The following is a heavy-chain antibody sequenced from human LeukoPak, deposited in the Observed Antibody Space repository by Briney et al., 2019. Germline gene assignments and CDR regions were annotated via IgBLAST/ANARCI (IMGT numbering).Heavy chain of an antibody. Sequence: GGSLRLSCAASGFSFYDFAMHWVRQVPGKGLEWVSIISWDGNTKYYADSVKGRFTISRENNRNFVYLQMNSLGTEDTAFYYCAKNFRSYYDSSGDPGNWFDSWGQGTLVTVSS. D-gene: IGHD3-22*01. CDR3: AKNFRSYYDSSGDPGNWFDS. CDR1: GFSFYDFA. CDR2: ISWDGNTK. V-gene: IGHV3-43D*04. J-gene: IGHJ5*01.